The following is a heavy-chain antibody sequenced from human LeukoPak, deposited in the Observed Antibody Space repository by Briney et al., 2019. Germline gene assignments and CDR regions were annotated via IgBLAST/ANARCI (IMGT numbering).Heavy chain of an antibody. Sequence: SETLSLTCTVSGGSISSYYWSWIRQPAGKGLEWIGRIYTSGSTNYNPSLKSRVTMSVDTSKNQFSLKLSSVTAADTAVYYCARRVPYYYDSSGYYYSSGVYFDYWGQGTLVTVSS. J-gene: IGHJ4*02. D-gene: IGHD3-22*01. V-gene: IGHV4-4*07. CDR3: ARRVPYYYDSSGYYYSSGVYFDY. CDR2: IYTSGST. CDR1: GGSISSYY.